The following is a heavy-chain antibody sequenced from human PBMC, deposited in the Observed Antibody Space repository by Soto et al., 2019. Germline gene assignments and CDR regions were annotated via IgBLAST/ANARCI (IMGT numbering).Heavy chain of an antibody. V-gene: IGHV1-69*13. CDR3: ARTTWIQLWLHYYYYGMDV. D-gene: IGHD5-18*01. CDR1: GGTFSSYA. CDR2: IIPIFGTA. Sequence: ASVKVSCKASGGTFSSYAISWVRQAPGQGLEWMGGIIPIFGTANYAQKFQGRVTITADESTSTAYMELSSLRSEDTAVYYCARTTWIQLWLHYYYYGMDVWGQGTTVTVSS. J-gene: IGHJ6*02.